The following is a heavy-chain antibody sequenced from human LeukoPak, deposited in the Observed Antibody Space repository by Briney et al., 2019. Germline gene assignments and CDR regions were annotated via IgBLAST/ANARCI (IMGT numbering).Heavy chain of an antibody. D-gene: IGHD4-17*01. J-gene: IGHJ4*02. CDR3: ARDPFMTTGWGIDY. CDR1: GFTFSDEF. Sequence: GGSLRLSCAASGFTFSDEFMNWIRQAPGKGLEWVSYISGDGNLIYYADSVKGRFTISRDNARNSLYLQMNSLRAEDTAVYYCARDPFMTTGWGIDYWGQGTLVTVSS. CDR2: ISGDGNLI. V-gene: IGHV3-11*01.